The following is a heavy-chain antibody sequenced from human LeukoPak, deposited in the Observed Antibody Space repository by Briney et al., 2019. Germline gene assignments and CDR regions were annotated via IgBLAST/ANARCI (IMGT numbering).Heavy chain of an antibody. J-gene: IGHJ4*02. D-gene: IGHD2-15*01. CDR1: GFSVSSNY. CDR3: ARETSTQCSGGSCFFDY. CDR2: FYSGGST. Sequence: GGSLRLSCAASGFSVSSNYMSWVRQAPGKGLEWVSVFYSGGSTYYADSVKGRFTISRDTSKNTLYLQMNSLRVEDTAVYYCARETSTQCSGGSCFFDYWGQGTLVTVST. V-gene: IGHV3-66*02.